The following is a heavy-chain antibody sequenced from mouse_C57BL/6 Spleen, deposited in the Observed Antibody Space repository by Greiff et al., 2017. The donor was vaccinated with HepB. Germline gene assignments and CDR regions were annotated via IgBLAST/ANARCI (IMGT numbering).Heavy chain of an antibody. D-gene: IGHD1-1*01. CDR3: ARVITTVVATRYFDG. V-gene: IGHV1-72*01. CDR1: GYTFTSYW. Sequence: QVQLQQSGAELVKPGASVKLSCKASGYTFTSYWMHWVKQRPGRGLEWIGRIDPNSGGTKYNEKFKSKATLAVDKPSSTAYMQLISLTSEDSAVYYGARVITTVVATRYFDGWGTGTTVTVAS. CDR2: IDPNSGGT. J-gene: IGHJ1*03.